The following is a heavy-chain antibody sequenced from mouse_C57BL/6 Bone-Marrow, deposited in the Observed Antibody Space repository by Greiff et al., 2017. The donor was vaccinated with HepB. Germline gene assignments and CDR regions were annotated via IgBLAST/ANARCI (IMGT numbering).Heavy chain of an antibody. CDR1: GFNIKDYY. J-gene: IGHJ2*01. CDR2: IDPEDGDT. D-gene: IGHD1-1*01. CDR3: TTWILRYPYYFDY. V-gene: IGHV14-1*01. Sequence: VQLQQSGAELVRPGASVKLSCTASGFNIKDYYMHWVKQRPEQGLEWIGRIDPEDGDTESAPKFQGKATMTADTSSNTAYLQLSSLTSDDTAVYYCTTWILRYPYYFDYCGQGTTLTVSS.